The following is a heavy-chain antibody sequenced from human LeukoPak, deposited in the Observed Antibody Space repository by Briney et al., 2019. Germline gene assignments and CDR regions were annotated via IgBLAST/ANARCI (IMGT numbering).Heavy chain of an antibody. CDR1: GGSFSGYY. V-gene: IGHV4-34*01. D-gene: IGHD3-16*01. Sequence: SESLSLTCAVYGGSFSGYYWSWIRQPPGKGLEWIGEINHSGSTNYNPSLKSRVTISVDTSKNQFSLKLSSVTAADTAVYYCARALRPGGDYFDYWGQGTLVTVSS. J-gene: IGHJ4*02. CDR3: ARALRPGGDYFDY. CDR2: INHSGST.